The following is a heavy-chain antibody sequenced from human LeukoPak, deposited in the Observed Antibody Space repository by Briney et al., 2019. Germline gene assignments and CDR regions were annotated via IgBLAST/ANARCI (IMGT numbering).Heavy chain of an antibody. CDR3: ARRYCSSSICLLDY. Sequence: PGGSLRLSCAASGFIFSSYEMNWVRQAPGKGLEWVSHITTSGRTIYYADSVKGRFTISRDNAKNSVYLQMNSLRAEDTAVYYCARRYCSSSICLLDYWGQGTLVTVSS. V-gene: IGHV3-48*03. CDR2: ITTSGRTI. CDR1: GFIFSSYE. J-gene: IGHJ4*02. D-gene: IGHD2-2*01.